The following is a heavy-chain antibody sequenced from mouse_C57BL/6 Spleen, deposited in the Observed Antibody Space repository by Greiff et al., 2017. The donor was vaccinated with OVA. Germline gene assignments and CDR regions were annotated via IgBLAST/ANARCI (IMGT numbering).Heavy chain of an antibody. D-gene: IGHD2-10*01. Sequence: EVHLVESGGGLVQPKGSLKLSCAASGFSFTTYAMNWVRQAPGKGLEWVARIRSKSNNYATYYADSVKDRFTISRDDSESMLYLQMNNLKTEDTAMYYCVRPYYGNYEAWFAYWGQGTLVTVSA. J-gene: IGHJ3*01. CDR2: IRSKSNNYAT. CDR1: GFSFTTYA. CDR3: VRPYYGNYEAWFAY. V-gene: IGHV10-1*01.